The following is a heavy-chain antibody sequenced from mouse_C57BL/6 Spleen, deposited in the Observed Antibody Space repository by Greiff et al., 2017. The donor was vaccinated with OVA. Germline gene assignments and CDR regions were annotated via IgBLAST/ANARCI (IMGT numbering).Heavy chain of an antibody. Sequence: DVQLVESGGGLVKPGGSLKLSCAASGFTFSDYGMHWVRQAPEKGLEWVAYISSGSSTIYYADTVKGRFTISRDNAKNTLFLQMTSLRSEDTAMYYCARQAPYYYGSSYDYWGQGTTLTVSS. J-gene: IGHJ2*01. CDR3: ARQAPYYYGSSYDY. D-gene: IGHD1-1*01. V-gene: IGHV5-17*01. CDR1: GFTFSDYG. CDR2: ISSGSSTI.